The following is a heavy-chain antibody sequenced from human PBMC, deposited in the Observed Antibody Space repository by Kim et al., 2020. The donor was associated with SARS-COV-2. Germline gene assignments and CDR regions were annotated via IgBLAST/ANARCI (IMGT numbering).Heavy chain of an antibody. V-gene: IGHV3-23*01. D-gene: IGHD2-8*01. CDR1: GFTFSNYA. CDR3: AKADAPGRHYFDY. CDR2: INDNGGAT. Sequence: GGSLRLSCAASGFTFSNYAMTWVRQAPGQGLDWVSGINDNGGATDYADSVEGRFTISRDNFKNTLYLQMNSLRAEDAAVYYCAKADAPGRHYFDYWGQGTLVTVSS. J-gene: IGHJ4*02.